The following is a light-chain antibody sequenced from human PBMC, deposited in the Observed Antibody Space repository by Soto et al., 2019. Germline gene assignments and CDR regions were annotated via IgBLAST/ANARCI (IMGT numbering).Light chain of an antibody. Sequence: EIVLTQSPATLSVSPGERATLSCRASQSVTSNLAWYQQRPGQAPRLLIYAASTRATGVPARFSGSGSGKEFILTISSLQSEDFAVYYCQQYNNWPKTFGQGTKVEIK. V-gene: IGKV3-15*01. J-gene: IGKJ1*01. CDR1: QSVTSN. CDR2: AAS. CDR3: QQYNNWPKT.